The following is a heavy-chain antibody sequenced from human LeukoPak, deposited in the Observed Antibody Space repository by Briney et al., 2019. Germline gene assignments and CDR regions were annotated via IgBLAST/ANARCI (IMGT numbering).Heavy chain of an antibody. CDR3: ASIFSRRWRSFDY. CDR2: INHSGST. CDR1: GGXFSGYY. V-gene: IGHV4-34*01. Sequence: SETLSLTCGVYGGXFSGYYWSWIRQPPGKGLEWIGEINHSGSTNYNPSLKSRVTISVDTSKNQFSLKLSSVTAADTAVYYCASIFSRRWRSFDYWGQGTLVTVSS. D-gene: IGHD3-3*01. J-gene: IGHJ4*02.